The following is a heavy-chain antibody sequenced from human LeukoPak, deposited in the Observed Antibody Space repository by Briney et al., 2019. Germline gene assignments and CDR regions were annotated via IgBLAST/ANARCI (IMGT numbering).Heavy chain of an antibody. CDR2: ISAYSGNT. J-gene: IGHJ1*01. Sequence: GASVKVSCKASGYTFTTYGISWVRQAPGQGLEWMGWISAYSGNTNYAQKVQGRVTMTTDTSTSTAYMDLRSLRSDDTAVYYCARDGYYDVLTGYLFQHWGQGTLVTVSS. CDR3: ARDGYYDVLTGYLFQH. V-gene: IGHV1-18*01. CDR1: GYTFTTYG. D-gene: IGHD3-9*01.